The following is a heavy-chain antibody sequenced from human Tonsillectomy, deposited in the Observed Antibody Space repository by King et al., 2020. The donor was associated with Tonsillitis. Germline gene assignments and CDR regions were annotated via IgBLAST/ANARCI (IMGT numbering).Heavy chain of an antibody. D-gene: IGHD3-9*01. V-gene: IGHV1-2*02. Sequence: VQLVESGAEVKKPGASVKVSCKASGYTFTGDYIHWVRQAPGQGLEWMGWINPDSGGTEYGQEFQGRVTMTRDTSISTAYMELNRLRSDDTAVYYCARQSWSYDISNGYGVFDIWGQGTVVTVSS. J-gene: IGHJ3*02. CDR2: INPDSGGT. CDR3: ARQSWSYDISNGYGVFDI. CDR1: GYTFTGDY.